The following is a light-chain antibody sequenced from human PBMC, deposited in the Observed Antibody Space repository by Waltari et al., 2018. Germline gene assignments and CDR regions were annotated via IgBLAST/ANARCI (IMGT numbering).Light chain of an antibody. V-gene: IGLV2-23*01. Sequence: QSALTQPASVSGSPGQSIPISCTGTSSDVGNSNLVSWYQRHPGKAPRLMIYEGTKRPSGVSNRFSGSKSGNTASLTISGLQSEDEADYYCCSYAGGRRVFGGGTKLTVL. J-gene: IGLJ3*02. CDR2: EGT. CDR1: SSDVGNSNL. CDR3: CSYAGGRRV.